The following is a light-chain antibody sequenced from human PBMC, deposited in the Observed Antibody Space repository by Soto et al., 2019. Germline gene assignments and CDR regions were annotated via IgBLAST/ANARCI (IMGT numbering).Light chain of an antibody. Sequence: QPVLTQPPSVSGAPGQRVTISCTGSSSNIGAGYAVHWYQQLPGTAPKVLIYGNSNRPSGVPDRFSGSKSGTSASLAITGLQAEDEADYYCLSYDSSLSGFVVFGGGTKLTVL. V-gene: IGLV1-40*01. J-gene: IGLJ2*01. CDR3: LSYDSSLSGFVV. CDR1: SSNIGAGYA. CDR2: GNS.